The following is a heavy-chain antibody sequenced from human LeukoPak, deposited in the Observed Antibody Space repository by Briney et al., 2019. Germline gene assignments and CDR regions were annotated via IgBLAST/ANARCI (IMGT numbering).Heavy chain of an antibody. CDR2: VSGTGETT. CDR3: AKGHPNYYDNSGYDY. J-gene: IGHJ4*02. D-gene: IGHD3-22*01. CDR1: GFPLGSYA. V-gene: IGHV3-23*01. Sequence: TGESLRLSCAASGFPLGSYAMSWVRQAPGKGLKWVSTVSGTGETTYYADSVKGRFNISRDNSKNTLYLQMNSLRPDDTAIYYCAKGHPNYYDNSGYDYWGQGTLVTVSS.